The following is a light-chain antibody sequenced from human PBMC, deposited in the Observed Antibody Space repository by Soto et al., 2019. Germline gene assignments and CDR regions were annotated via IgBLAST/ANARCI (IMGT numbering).Light chain of an antibody. V-gene: IGKV3-20*01. CDR1: QSVYVN. CDR2: GAS. J-gene: IGKJ3*01. CDR3: QQYSGSPFT. Sequence: EIVLTQSPGTLSLSPGEGATLSCRASQSVYVNLAWYQQKPGQSPRLLIYGASTRATDIPDRFSGSGSDTDFALTISRLEPEDFAVYYCQQYSGSPFTFGPGTIVNIK.